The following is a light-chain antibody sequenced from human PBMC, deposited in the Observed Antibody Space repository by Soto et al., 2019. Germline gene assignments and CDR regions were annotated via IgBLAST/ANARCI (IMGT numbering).Light chain of an antibody. CDR1: QSVSSY. V-gene: IGKV3-15*01. Sequence: EIVMTKSPATLSVSPGERATLSCRASQSVSSYLAWYQQKPGQAPRLLIYGASTRATDIPARFSGSGSGTEFTLTISSLQSEDFALYYCQQYNNRPLTFGGGTKVDVK. CDR2: GAS. CDR3: QQYNNRPLT. J-gene: IGKJ4*01.